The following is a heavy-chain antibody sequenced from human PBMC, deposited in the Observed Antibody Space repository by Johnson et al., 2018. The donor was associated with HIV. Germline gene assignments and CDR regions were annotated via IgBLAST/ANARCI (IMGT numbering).Heavy chain of an antibody. CDR1: GFTFSSYA. D-gene: IGHD2-21*02. Sequence: QVQLVESGGGLVQPGRSLRLSCAASGFTFSSYAMHCVRQAPGKGLEWVAVISYDGSNKYYADSVKGRFTISRDNSKNTLYLQMNSLRAEDTAVYYCASCGGDCRDAFDIWGQGTMVTVSS. CDR2: ISYDGSNK. V-gene: IGHV3-30-3*01. J-gene: IGHJ3*02. CDR3: ASCGGDCRDAFDI.